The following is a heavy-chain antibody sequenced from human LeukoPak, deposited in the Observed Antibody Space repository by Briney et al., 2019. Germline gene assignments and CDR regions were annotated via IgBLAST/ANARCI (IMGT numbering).Heavy chain of an antibody. CDR1: GYTFTGYY. V-gene: IGHV1-46*01. Sequence: ASVKVSCKASGYTFTGYYMHWVRQAPGQGLEWMGIINPDGGNTNYAQNFQGRVTLTRDTSTSTVYMELSSLRSEDTAIYYCARIRDGYNDAYDLWGQGTVVTVPS. J-gene: IGHJ3*01. D-gene: IGHD5-24*01. CDR3: ARIRDGYNDAYDL. CDR2: INPDGGNT.